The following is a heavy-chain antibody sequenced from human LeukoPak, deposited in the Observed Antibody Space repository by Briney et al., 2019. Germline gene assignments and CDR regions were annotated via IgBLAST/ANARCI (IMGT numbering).Heavy chain of an antibody. Sequence: ASVKVPCKASGYTFTSYGISWVRQAPGQGLEWMGWISAYNGNTNYAQKLQGRVTMTTDTSTSTAYMELRSLRSDDTAVYYCARGPYCSSTSCYFFFSFDYWGQGTLVTVSS. CDR1: GYTFTSYG. J-gene: IGHJ4*02. CDR3: ARGPYCSSTSCYFFFSFDY. V-gene: IGHV1-18*01. D-gene: IGHD2-2*01. CDR2: ISAYNGNT.